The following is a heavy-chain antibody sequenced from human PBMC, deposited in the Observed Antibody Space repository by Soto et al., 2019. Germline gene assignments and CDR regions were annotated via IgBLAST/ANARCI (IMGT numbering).Heavy chain of an antibody. J-gene: IGHJ6*03. CDR2: TYYRSRWYN. D-gene: IGHD1-7*01. Sequence: SQTLSLTCSLSRGSVSCNNAALNWIRLSPSRGLEWLARTYYRSRWYNDYAVSVRSRITVNPDTSKNQFSLQLTSVTPEDTAVYYCAGTTSHQWYYMDVWGKGTTVTVSS. CDR3: AGTTSHQWYYMDV. V-gene: IGHV6-1*01. CDR1: RGSVSCNNAA.